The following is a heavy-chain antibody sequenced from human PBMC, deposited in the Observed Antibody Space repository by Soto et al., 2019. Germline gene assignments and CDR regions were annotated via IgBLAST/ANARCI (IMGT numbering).Heavy chain of an antibody. CDR1: GFTFSDHY. D-gene: IGHD6-19*01. CDR3: TRVRLGRSRSSAY. V-gene: IGHV3-72*01. J-gene: IGHJ4*02. CDR2: IKNKANSYTT. Sequence: GGSLRLSCAASGFTFSDHYMDWVRQAPGKGLEWVGRIKNKANSYTTEYAAPVKGRFTISRDDSKNSVFLQMNRLKTDDTAVYYCTRVRLGRSRSSAYRGQGILVTVSS.